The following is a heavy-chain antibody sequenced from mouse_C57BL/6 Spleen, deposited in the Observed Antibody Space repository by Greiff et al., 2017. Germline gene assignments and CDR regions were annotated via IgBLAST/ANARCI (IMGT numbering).Heavy chain of an antibody. CDR2: IDPSDSYT. Sequence: QVQLQQPGAELVMPGASVKLSCKASGYTFTSYWMHWVKQRPGQGLEWIGEIDPSDSYTNYNQKFKGKSTLTVDKSSSTAYMQLSSLTSEDSAVYYCAREYYGSSYVGYYFDYWGQGTTLTVSS. J-gene: IGHJ2*01. V-gene: IGHV1-69*01. D-gene: IGHD1-1*01. CDR3: AREYYGSSYVGYYFDY. CDR1: GYTFTSYW.